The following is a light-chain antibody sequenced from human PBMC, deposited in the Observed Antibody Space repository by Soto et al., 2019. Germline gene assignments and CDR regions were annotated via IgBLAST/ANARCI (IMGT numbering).Light chain of an antibody. J-gene: IGKJ2*01. CDR2: DAY. Sequence: EIVRTQSPATLSVSLGERATLPCRASRSVGGYLAWYQQRPGQVPRPLIYDAYTRAAGVPARFSGSGSGTEFSLTISSLQSEDFAVYYCQQYSDWPLYTFGQGTKLEIK. CDR1: RSVGGY. V-gene: IGKV3-15*01. CDR3: QQYSDWPLYT.